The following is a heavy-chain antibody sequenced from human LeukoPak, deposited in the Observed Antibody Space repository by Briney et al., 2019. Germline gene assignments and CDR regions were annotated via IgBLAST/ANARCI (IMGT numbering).Heavy chain of an antibody. J-gene: IGHJ6*02. CDR2: ISGSGDST. D-gene: IGHD1-14*01. Sequence: GGSLRLSCTGSGFIFDTRTLTWVRQAPGKGLEWVASISGSGDSTNYGDSVKGRFTISRDNFKRTVHLEMSNLRADDTAMYYCVRRAAVRGMDFWGLGTTVMVSS. V-gene: IGHV3-23*01. CDR1: GFIFDTRT. CDR3: VRRAAVRGMDF.